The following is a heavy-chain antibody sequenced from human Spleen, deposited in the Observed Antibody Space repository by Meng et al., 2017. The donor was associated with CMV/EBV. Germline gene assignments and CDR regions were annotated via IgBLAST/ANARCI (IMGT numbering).Heavy chain of an antibody. CDR1: GGTFSKDV. J-gene: IGHJ6*02. V-gene: IGHV1-69*10. CDR3: ARSRGLSITPSRPPTYGMDV. Sequence: SVKVSCKASGGTFSKDVISWVRQAPGQGLEWMGWIILSPGRPKHAQKFQGRVTITADRSTSTAFMELTSLTSEDTAVYYCARSRGLSITPSRPPTYGMDVWGQGTTVTVSS. CDR2: IILSPGRP. D-gene: IGHD3-16*01.